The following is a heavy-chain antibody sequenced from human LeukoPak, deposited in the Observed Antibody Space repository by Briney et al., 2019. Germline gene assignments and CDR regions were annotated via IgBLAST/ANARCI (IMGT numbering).Heavy chain of an antibody. V-gene: IGHV3-30*18. CDR3: ANGVYYGSGSPRD. D-gene: IGHD3-10*01. Sequence: GGSLRLSCAASGFSFSTYGMHWVRQAPGEGLEWVAVISYDGSNKYYADSVKGRFTISRDNSKNTVYLQMDSLRVEDTAVYYCANGVYYGSGSPRDWGQGSLVTVSS. J-gene: IGHJ4*02. CDR2: ISYDGSNK. CDR1: GFSFSTYG.